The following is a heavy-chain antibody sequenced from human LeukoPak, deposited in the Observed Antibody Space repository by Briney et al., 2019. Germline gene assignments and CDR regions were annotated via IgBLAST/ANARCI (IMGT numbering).Heavy chain of an antibody. Sequence: GGSLRLSCAASGFTFSSYSMNWVRQAPGKGLEWVSYISSSSSTIYYADSVKGRFTISRDNSKSTLYLQMNSLRAEDTAVYYCATDGDTSGYYYFDCWGQGTLVTVSS. V-gene: IGHV3-48*04. CDR3: ATDGDTSGYYYFDC. CDR1: GFTFSSYS. D-gene: IGHD3-22*01. J-gene: IGHJ4*02. CDR2: ISSSSSTI.